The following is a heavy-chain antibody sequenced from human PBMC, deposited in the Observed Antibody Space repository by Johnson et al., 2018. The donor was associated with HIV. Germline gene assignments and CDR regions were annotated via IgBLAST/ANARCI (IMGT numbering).Heavy chain of an antibody. Sequence: VQLVESGGGLVQPGGSLRLSCAASGFTFSSYAMSWVRQAPGKGLEWVSAISGSGGSTYYADSVKGRFTISRDNSKNTLYLQMNSLRAEDTAVYYCARDRGRAYYNFWSGTRSACAFDIWGQGTVVTVSS. J-gene: IGHJ3*02. V-gene: IGHV3-23*04. D-gene: IGHD3-3*01. CDR2: ISGSGGST. CDR1: GFTFSSYA. CDR3: ARDRGRAYYNFWSGTRSACAFDI.